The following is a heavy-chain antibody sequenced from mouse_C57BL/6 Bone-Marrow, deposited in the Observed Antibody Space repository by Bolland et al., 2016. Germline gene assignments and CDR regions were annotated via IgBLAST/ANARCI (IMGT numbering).Heavy chain of an antibody. CDR3: ARRWLLREMDY. V-gene: IGHV1-26*01. D-gene: IGHD2-3*01. Sequence: PNNGGTSYNQKFKGKATLTVDKSSSTAYMELRSLTSEDSAVYYCARRWLLREMDYWGQGTS. J-gene: IGHJ4*01. CDR2: PNNGGT.